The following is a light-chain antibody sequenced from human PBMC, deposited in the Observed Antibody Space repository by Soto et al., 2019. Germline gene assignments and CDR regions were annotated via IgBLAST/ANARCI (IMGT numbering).Light chain of an antibody. V-gene: IGKV2-28*01. CDR1: QSLLHSNGYNY. Sequence: DIVMTQSPLSLPVTPGEPASISCRSSQSLLHSNGYNYLDWYLQKPGQSPQLLIYLGSNRASGVPDRFSGSGSGTDFTLKISRVEAEDVGVYYCQQHGTSPYTFGQGTRLEIK. CDR3: QQHGTSPYT. CDR2: LGS. J-gene: IGKJ5*01.